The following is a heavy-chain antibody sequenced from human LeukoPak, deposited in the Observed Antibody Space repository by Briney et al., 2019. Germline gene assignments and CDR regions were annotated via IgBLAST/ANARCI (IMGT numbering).Heavy chain of an antibody. CDR2: TYGGGST. Sequence: PGGSMGLSCAASGFTVSSNYMSWVRQAPGKRLEWVSVTYGGGSTYYADSVKGRFSISRDNSKNTLYLQMSSLRTEDTAVYYCARDRVTGTLDFDSWGQGTLVTVSS. V-gene: IGHV3-66*02. J-gene: IGHJ4*02. CDR1: GFTVSSNY. CDR3: ARDRVTGTLDFDS. D-gene: IGHD1-7*01.